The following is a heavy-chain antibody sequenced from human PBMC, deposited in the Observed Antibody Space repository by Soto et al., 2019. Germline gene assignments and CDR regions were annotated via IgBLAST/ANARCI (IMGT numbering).Heavy chain of an antibody. CDR2: IRYDGSNI. CDR1: GFTFSGLG. D-gene: IGHD1-26*01. Sequence: QVQLVESGGGVVQPRRSLRLSCAASGFTFSGLGMHWVRQAPGKGLEWVAVIRYDGSNIYYADAVKGRFTISRDNSRDAVYLQMISRRADDTAVYYCARDGVGHATFFGYFDYWGQGTLVTVSS. J-gene: IGHJ4*02. V-gene: IGHV3-33*01. CDR3: ARDGVGHATFFGYFDY.